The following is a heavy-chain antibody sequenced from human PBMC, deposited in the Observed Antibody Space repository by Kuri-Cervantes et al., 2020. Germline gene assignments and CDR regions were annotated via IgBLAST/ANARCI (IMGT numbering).Heavy chain of an antibody. Sequence: ASVKVSCKASGYAFTGYYIHWVRQAPGHGLEWMGWINPNIGGTNFAQKFQGRVTMTRDTSSSTAYMELSRLRYDDTAVYYCARGGEGQHLGIGVYWGQGTLVTVSS. V-gene: IGHV1-2*02. J-gene: IGHJ4*02. CDR3: ARGGEGQHLGIGVY. CDR1: GYAFTGYY. D-gene: IGHD1-26*01. CDR2: INPNIGGT.